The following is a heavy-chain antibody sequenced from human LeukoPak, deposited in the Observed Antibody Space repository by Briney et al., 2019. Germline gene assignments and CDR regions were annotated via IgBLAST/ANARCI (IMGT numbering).Heavy chain of an antibody. CDR1: GFTFSSYA. D-gene: IGHD4-17*01. J-gene: IGHJ4*02. V-gene: IGHV3-23*01. CDR3: AKDPDASTTFDY. Sequence: PGGSLRLSCAASGFTFSSYAMSWVRQAPGKGLEWVSAISGSGGSTYYADSVKGRFTISGDNSKNTLYLQMNSLRAEDTAVYYCAKDPDASTTFDYWGQGTLVTVSS. CDR2: ISGSGGST.